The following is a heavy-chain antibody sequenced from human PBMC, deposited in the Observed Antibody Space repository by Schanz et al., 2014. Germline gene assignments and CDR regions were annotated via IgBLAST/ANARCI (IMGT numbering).Heavy chain of an antibody. Sequence: EVQLAESGGGLVQPGGSLRLSCAASGFTFSTHAMSWVRQAPGKGLEWLSVISANGGNTYYADSVKGRFTISRDNSKNTLYLQMNSRRADDAAVYYCAKSQGSSFDSWGQGTLVTVSS. CDR1: GFTFSTHA. D-gene: IGHD6-13*01. CDR2: ISANGGNT. CDR3: AKSQGSSFDS. J-gene: IGHJ4*02. V-gene: IGHV3-23*04.